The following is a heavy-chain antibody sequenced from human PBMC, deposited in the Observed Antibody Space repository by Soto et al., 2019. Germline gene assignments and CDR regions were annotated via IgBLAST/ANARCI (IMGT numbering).Heavy chain of an antibody. CDR1: GFTFSSYA. Sequence: EVQLLESGGGLVQPGGSLRLSCAASGFTFSSYAMSWVRQAPGKGLEWVSAISGSGGSTYYADSVKGRFTIARDNSKNTLYLQMNSLRAEDKAVYYCAKDWYGTGPRGMDVWGQGTTVTVSS. CDR2: ISGSGGST. CDR3: AKDWYGTGPRGMDV. D-gene: IGHD3-10*01. V-gene: IGHV3-23*01. J-gene: IGHJ6*02.